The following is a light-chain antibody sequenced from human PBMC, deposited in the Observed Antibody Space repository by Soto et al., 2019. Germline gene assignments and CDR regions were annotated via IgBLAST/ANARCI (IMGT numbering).Light chain of an antibody. CDR3: MQGTHWPIT. Sequence: DVVITHCPLSLPVTLGQPASISSRSNQSRLHSDGIAYFSWFQQRPGRSPRRLIYKVSNRDSGVPARFSGSGSGTDFALKISRVEAEDVGVYYCMQGTHWPITFGQGTRLEIK. J-gene: IGKJ5*01. V-gene: IGKV2-30*02. CDR2: KVS. CDR1: QSRLHSDGIAY.